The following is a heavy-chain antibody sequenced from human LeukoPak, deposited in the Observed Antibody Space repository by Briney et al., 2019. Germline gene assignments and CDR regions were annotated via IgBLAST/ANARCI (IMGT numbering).Heavy chain of an antibody. D-gene: IGHD3-3*01. CDR2: IYYSGST. CDR3: ARGGYDFWSGSKNWFDP. V-gene: IGHV4-59*01. CDR1: GGSISSYY. J-gene: IGHJ5*02. Sequence: SETLSLTCTVSGGSISSYYWSWIRQPPGKGLEWIGYIYYSGSTNYNPSLKSRVTISVDTSRNQFSLKLSSVTAADTAVYYCARGGYDFWSGSKNWFDPWGQGTLVTVSS.